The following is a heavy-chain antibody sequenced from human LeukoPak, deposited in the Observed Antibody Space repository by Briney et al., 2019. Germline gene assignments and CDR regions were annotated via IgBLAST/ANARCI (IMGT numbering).Heavy chain of an antibody. Sequence: PSETPSLTCAVYGGSSCGYYWSWIRQPPGKGLECSGEINHSGSPNYNTPLKSRLTISVDTSKNQFSLKLRSVTAAETAVYYCAREMATVWFDYWGQGTLVTVSS. D-gene: IGHD5-24*01. V-gene: IGHV4-34*01. J-gene: IGHJ4*02. CDR1: GGSSCGYY. CDR2: INHSGSP. CDR3: AREMATVWFDY.